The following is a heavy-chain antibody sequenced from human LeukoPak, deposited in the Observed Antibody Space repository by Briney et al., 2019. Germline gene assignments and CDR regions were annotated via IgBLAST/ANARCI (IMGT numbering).Heavy chain of an antibody. CDR2: IKSKTDGGTT. Sequence: PGGSLRLSCAASGFTFSNAWMSWVRQAPGKGLEWVGRIKSKTDGGTTDYAAPVKGRFTISRDDSKNTLYLQMNSLKTEDTAVYYCARRGAGYNWNSIGPWGQGTLVTVSS. CDR1: GFTFSNAW. V-gene: IGHV3-15*01. CDR3: ARRGAGYNWNSIGP. J-gene: IGHJ5*02. D-gene: IGHD1-7*01.